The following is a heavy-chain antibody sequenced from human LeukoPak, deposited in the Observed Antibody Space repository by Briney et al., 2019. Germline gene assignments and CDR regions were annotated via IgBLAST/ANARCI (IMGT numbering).Heavy chain of an antibody. CDR1: GGSSSGYY. CDR2: INHSGST. D-gene: IGHD5-12*01. Sequence: PSETLSLTCAVYGGSSSGYYRSWIRQPPGKGLEWIGEINHSGSTNYNPSLKSRVTISVDTSKNQFSLKLGSVTAADTAVYYCARARARQWLRFGYFDYWGQGTLVTVSS. J-gene: IGHJ4*02. V-gene: IGHV4-34*01. CDR3: ARARARQWLRFGYFDY.